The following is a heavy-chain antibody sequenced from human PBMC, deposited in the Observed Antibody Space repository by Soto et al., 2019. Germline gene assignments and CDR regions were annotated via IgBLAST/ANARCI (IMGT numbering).Heavy chain of an antibody. V-gene: IGHV4-39*01. D-gene: IGHD6-13*01. CDR3: TRHEGGAAADRPLDY. CDR2: IYYSGST. CDR1: GASIRSTSYY. J-gene: IGHJ4*02. Sequence: QLRLQESGPGLVKPSETLSLTCSVSGASIRSTSYYWGWIRHPPGKGLEWIGSIYYSGSTHYSPFLTSRLIMSIDTSTNQCSLKLTSVTAADTAVYYCTRHEGGAAADRPLDYWGQGTLVTASS.